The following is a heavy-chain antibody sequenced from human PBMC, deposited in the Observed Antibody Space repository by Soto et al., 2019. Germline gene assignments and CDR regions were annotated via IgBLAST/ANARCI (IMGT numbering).Heavy chain of an antibody. V-gene: IGHV3-64*01. CDR2: ISSNGIGT. Sequence: EVQLVESGGGLAQPGGSLRLSCAASGFTFSSDAMDWVRQAPGKGLEYVAGISSNGIGTYYASAVKGRFTISRDNARDTVSLQMDSRRPEDMAVYYCARSARADYYYMDVWGKGTTVTVS. CDR1: GFTFSSDA. J-gene: IGHJ6*03. D-gene: IGHD6-6*01. CDR3: ARSARADYYYMDV.